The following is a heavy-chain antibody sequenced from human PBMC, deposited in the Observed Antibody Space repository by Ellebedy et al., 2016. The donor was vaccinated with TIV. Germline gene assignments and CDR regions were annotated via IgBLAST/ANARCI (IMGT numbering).Heavy chain of an antibody. CDR2: ISPNSGGT. CDR3: ARGYCSSTSCYSVFGDMDV. D-gene: IGHD2-2*02. J-gene: IGHJ6*03. V-gene: IGHV1-2*02. CDR1: GYAFTAYF. Sequence: ASVKVSXXASGYAFTAYFMYWVRQAPGQGLEWMGWISPNSGGTNYAQNFQGRVTMTRDTSISTAYMELSRLTSDDTAVYYCARGYCSSTSCYSVFGDMDVWGKGTTVTVSS.